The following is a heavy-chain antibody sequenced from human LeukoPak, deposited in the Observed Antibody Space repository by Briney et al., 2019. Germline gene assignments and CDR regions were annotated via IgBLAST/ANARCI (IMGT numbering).Heavy chain of an antibody. CDR3: ARHPSVKYCSSTSCFDYYYYYGMDV. D-gene: IGHD2-2*01. J-gene: IGHJ6*02. CDR1: GGSISSSSYY. CDR2: IYYSGST. V-gene: IGHV4-39*01. Sequence: SETLSLTCTVSGGSISSSSYYWGGIRQPPGKGLEGIGSIYYSGSTYYNPSLKSRVTISVDTSKNQFSLKLSSVTAADTAVYYCARHPSVKYCSSTSCFDYYYYYGMDVWGQGTTVTVSS.